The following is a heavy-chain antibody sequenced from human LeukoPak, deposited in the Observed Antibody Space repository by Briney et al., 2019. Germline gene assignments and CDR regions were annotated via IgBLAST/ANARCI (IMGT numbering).Heavy chain of an antibody. CDR3: ARVGGWLQFLSTYCYMDV. J-gene: IGHJ6*03. V-gene: IGHV4-38-2*02. CDR1: GYSISSGYY. CDR2: IYHSGRT. D-gene: IGHD5-24*01. Sequence: PSETLSLTCTVSGYSISSGYYWGWIRQPPGKGLEWIGSIYHSGRTFYNPSLKSRVTISVDTSKNQFSLKLSSVTAADTAVYYCARVGGWLQFLSTYCYMDVWGKGTTVTVSS.